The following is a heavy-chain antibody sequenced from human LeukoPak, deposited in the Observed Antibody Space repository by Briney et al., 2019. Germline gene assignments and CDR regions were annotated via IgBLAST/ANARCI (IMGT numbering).Heavy chain of an antibody. D-gene: IGHD3-22*01. CDR1: GYTFTSYD. CDR2: MNPDSCDT. V-gene: IGHV1-8*03. Sequence: ASVKVSCKASGYTFTSYDINWVRQATGQGLEWMGWMNPDSCDTGYAQKFQGRVPVTRDTSISTAYMELSSLRSDDTAVYSCARGRYDSSGYYSYWGQGTLVTVSS. J-gene: IGHJ4*02. CDR3: ARGRYDSSGYYSY.